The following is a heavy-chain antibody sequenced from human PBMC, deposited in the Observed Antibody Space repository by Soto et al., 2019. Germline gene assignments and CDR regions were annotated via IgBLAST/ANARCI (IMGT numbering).Heavy chain of an antibody. CDR3: ARELGDIVVVPAAIGYYYYGMDV. J-gene: IGHJ6*02. V-gene: IGHV1-18*01. CDR2: ISAYNGNT. D-gene: IGHD2-2*02. Sequence: QVQLVQSGAEVKKPGASVKVSCKASGYTFTSYGISWVRQAPGQGLEWMGWISAYNGNTNYAQKLQGRVTKTTDPSTSTAYMGLRSLRSDDTGVEYCARELGDIVVVPAAIGYYYYGMDVWGQGTTVTVSS. CDR1: GYTFTSYG.